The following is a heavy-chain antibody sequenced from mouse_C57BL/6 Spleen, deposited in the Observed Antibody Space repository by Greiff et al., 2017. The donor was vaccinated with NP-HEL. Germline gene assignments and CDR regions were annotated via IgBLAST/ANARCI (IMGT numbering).Heavy chain of an antibody. V-gene: IGHV1-74*01. J-gene: IGHJ2*01. Sequence: QVQLQQPGAELVKPGASVKVSCKASGYTFTSYWMHWVKQRPGQGLEWIGKIHPSDSDTNYNQKFKDKATLTVDKSSSTAYMQLSSLTSEDSAVSYCSIYRLYEYERGDYFDYWGQGTTLTVSS. D-gene: IGHD2-4*01. CDR1: GYTFTSYW. CDR3: SIYRLYEYERGDYFDY. CDR2: IHPSDSDT.